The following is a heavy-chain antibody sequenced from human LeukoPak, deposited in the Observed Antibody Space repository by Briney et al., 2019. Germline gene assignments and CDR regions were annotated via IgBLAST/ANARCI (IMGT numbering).Heavy chain of an antibody. Sequence: GGSLRLSCAASGFTFSSYAMSWVRQAPGKGLEWVSAISGSGGSTYYADSVKGRVTISRDNAKNSLYLQMNSLRAEDTAVYYCARWGLWFGELLWGHDDAFDIWGQGAMVTVSS. CDR3: ARWGLWFGELLWGHDDAFDI. J-gene: IGHJ3*02. CDR1: GFTFSSYA. V-gene: IGHV3-23*01. D-gene: IGHD3-10*01. CDR2: ISGSGGST.